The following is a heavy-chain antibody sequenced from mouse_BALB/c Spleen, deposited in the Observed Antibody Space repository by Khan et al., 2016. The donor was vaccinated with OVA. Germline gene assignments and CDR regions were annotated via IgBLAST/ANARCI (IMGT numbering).Heavy chain of an antibody. CDR3: TRLAYYYNSEGFAY. CDR2: LSSGGSYT. J-gene: IGHJ3*01. D-gene: IGHD1-1*01. Sequence: EVELVESGGDLVKPGGSLKLSCAASGFTFSTYGMSWVRQTPDKRLEWVAALSSGGSYTYYPDSVKERFIISRDNAKNTLYLQMSSLKSEDTAMYYCTRLAYYYNSEGFAYWGQGTLVTVAA. CDR1: GFTFSTYG. V-gene: IGHV5-6*01.